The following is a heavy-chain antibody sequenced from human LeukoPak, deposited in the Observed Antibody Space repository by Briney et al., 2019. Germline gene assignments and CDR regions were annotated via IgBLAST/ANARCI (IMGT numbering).Heavy chain of an antibody. Sequence: SETLSLTCTVSGGSISSYYWSWIRQPAGKGLEWIGRIYTSGSTNYNPSLKSRVTMSVDTSKNQFSLKLSSVTAADTAVYCCARSLYWYDRFDYWGQGTLVTVSS. CDR1: GGSISSYY. J-gene: IGHJ4*02. V-gene: IGHV4-4*07. CDR3: ARSLYWYDRFDY. D-gene: IGHD3-22*01. CDR2: IYTSGST.